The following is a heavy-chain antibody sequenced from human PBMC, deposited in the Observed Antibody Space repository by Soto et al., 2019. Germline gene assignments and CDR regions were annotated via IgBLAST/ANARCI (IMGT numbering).Heavy chain of an antibody. CDR2: ISAYNGNT. CDR1: GYTFTSYG. Sequence: QVQLVQSGAEVKKPGASVKVSCKASGYTFTSYGITWVRQAPGQGLEWMGWISAYNGNTNYVQKFQGGVTMATDTATSTASMELRSLRSDDTAVYYCARGWFGLAEYWGQGTLVTVSS. V-gene: IGHV1-18*01. D-gene: IGHD3-10*01. J-gene: IGHJ4*02. CDR3: ARGWFGLAEY.